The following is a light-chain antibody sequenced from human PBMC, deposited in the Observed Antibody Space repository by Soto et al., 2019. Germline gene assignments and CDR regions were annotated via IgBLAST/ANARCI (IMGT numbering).Light chain of an antibody. CDR2: GNS. Sequence: QSVLTQPPSVSGAPGQRCTISCTGSSSNIGAGYDGHWYQQLPGTAPKLLIYGNSNRPSGVPDRFSGSKSGTSASLAITGLQAEDEADYYCQSYDRSLSGWVFGGGTKLTVL. CDR3: QSYDRSLSGWV. V-gene: IGLV1-40*01. J-gene: IGLJ3*02. CDR1: SSNIGAGYD.